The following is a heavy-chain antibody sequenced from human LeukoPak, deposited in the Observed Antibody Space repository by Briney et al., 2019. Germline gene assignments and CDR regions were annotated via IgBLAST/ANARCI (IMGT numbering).Heavy chain of an antibody. CDR1: GFTFSSYW. V-gene: IGHV3-7*01. J-gene: IGHJ6*03. D-gene: IGHD1-14*01. CDR2: IKQDGSEK. CDR3: ARDRGNRRGYYYYYMDV. Sequence: GGSLRLSCAASGFTFSSYWMSWVRQAPGKGLEWVANIKQDGSEKYYVDSVKGRFTISRDNAKNSLYLQMNSLRAEDTAVYYCARDRGNRRGYYYYYMDVWGKGTTVTVSS.